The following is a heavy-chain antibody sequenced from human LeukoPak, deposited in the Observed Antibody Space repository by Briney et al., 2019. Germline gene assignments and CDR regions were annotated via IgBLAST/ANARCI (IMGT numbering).Heavy chain of an antibody. Sequence: GGSLRLSCAAAGFTFSSYWMHWVRHAPGKGLVWVSRINSDGSSTSYADSVKGRFTISRDNSKNTLFLQMNSLRAEDTAVYYCAKDLPGYSYGFDYWGQGTLVTVSS. CDR2: INSDGSST. J-gene: IGHJ4*02. CDR1: GFTFSSYW. CDR3: AKDLPGYSYGFDY. V-gene: IGHV3-74*01. D-gene: IGHD5-18*01.